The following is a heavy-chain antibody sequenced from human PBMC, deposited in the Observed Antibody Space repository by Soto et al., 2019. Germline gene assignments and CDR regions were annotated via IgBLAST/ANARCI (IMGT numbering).Heavy chain of an antibody. CDR2: IISDGSDT. Sequence: EVPLVESGGGLVQPGGSLRLSCAASGFTFSSYWMHWVRQAPGKGLVWVSRIISDGSDTSYADSVKGRFTISRDNAKNTLFLQMNSLRADDSAVYYCARDPTFFYDGSGYYDYWGQGTLVTVSS. V-gene: IGHV3-74*01. CDR1: GFTFSSYW. D-gene: IGHD3-22*01. J-gene: IGHJ4*02. CDR3: ARDPTFFYDGSGYYDY.